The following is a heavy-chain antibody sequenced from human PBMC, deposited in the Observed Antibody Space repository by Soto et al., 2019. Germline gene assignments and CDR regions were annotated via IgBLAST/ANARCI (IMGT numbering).Heavy chain of an antibody. CDR3: ARGDLGYYYDSSGYRTGAFDI. CDR1: GGSISSGGYY. CDR2: IYYSGST. J-gene: IGHJ3*02. D-gene: IGHD3-22*01. Sequence: QVQLQESGPGLVKPSQTLSLTCTVSGGSISSGGYYWSWIRQHPGKGREWIGYIYYSGSTYYNPSLKSRVTISVDTSKNQFSLKLSSVTAADTAVYYCARGDLGYYYDSSGYRTGAFDIWGQGTMVTVSS. V-gene: IGHV4-31*03.